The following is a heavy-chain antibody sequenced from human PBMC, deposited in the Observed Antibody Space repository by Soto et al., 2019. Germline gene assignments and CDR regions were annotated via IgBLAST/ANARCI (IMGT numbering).Heavy chain of an antibody. CDR1: GFTFSSYG. V-gene: IGHV3-33*01. CDR3: ASARSAAAGPFDY. CDR2: IWYDGSNK. J-gene: IGHJ4*02. D-gene: IGHD6-13*01. Sequence: GGSLRLSCAASGFTFSSYGMHWVRQAPGKGLEWVAVIWYDGSNKYYADSVKGRFTISRDNSKNTLYLQMNSLRAEATAVYYCASARSAAAGPFDYWGQGTLVTVSS.